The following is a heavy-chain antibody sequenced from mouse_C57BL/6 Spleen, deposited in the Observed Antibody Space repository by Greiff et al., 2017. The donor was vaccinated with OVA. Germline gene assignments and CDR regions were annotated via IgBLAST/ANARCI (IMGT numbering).Heavy chain of an antibody. J-gene: IGHJ2*01. Sequence: VQLQQSGPELVKPGASVKISCKASGYSFTDYNMNWVKQSNGKSLEWIGVINPNYGTTSYNQKFKGKATLTVDKSSSTAYMELRSLTSEDSAVYYCARRDYYGSTLDYWGQGTTLTVSS. D-gene: IGHD1-1*01. CDR2: INPNYGTT. CDR3: ARRDYYGSTLDY. V-gene: IGHV1-39*01. CDR1: GYSFTDYN.